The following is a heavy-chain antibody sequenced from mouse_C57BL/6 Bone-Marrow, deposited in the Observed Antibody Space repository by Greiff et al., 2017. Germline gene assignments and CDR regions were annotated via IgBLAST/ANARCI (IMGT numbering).Heavy chain of an antibody. J-gene: IGHJ2*01. V-gene: IGHV5-17*03. CDR2: ISSGGDYI. CDR1: GFTFSDYG. Sequence: EVKLMESGGGLVKPGGSLKLSCAASGFTFSDYGMHWVRQAPEKGLEWVAYISSGGDYIYYADTVKGRFTISRDNAMNTLYLQMSSLKSEDTAMYYCTRGRYFDYGGQGTTLTVSS. CDR3: TRGRYFDY.